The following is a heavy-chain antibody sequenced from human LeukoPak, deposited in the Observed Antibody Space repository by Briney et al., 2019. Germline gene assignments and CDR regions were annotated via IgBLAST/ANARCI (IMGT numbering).Heavy chain of an antibody. CDR2: ISSSSSYI. J-gene: IGHJ4*02. CDR1: GFTFSSYS. D-gene: IGHD6-13*01. Sequence: GGSLRFSCAASGFTFSSYSMNWVRQAPGKGLEWVSSISSSSSYIYYADSVKGRLAISRDNAKNSLYLQMNSLRAEDTAVYYCARDGYSSSWYEAYFDYWGQGTLVTVSS. V-gene: IGHV3-21*01. CDR3: ARDGYSSSWYEAYFDY.